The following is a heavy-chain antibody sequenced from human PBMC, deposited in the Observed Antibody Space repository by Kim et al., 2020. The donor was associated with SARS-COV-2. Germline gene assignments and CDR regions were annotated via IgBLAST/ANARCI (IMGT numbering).Heavy chain of an antibody. V-gene: IGHV3-33*01. D-gene: IGHD1-26*01. CDR1: GFTFSSYG. CDR3: AGDEGTGIVGATAKFDY. Sequence: GGSLRLSCAASGFTFSSYGMHWVRQAPGKGLEWVAVIWYDGSNKYYADSVNGRFTISRDNSKNTLYLQMNSLRAEDTAVYYCAGDEGTGIVGATAKFDYWGQGTLVTVSS. CDR2: IWYDGSNK. J-gene: IGHJ4*02.